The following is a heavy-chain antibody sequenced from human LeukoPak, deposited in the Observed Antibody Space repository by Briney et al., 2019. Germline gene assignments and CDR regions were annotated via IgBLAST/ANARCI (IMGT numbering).Heavy chain of an antibody. CDR1: GFIFSSYG. Sequence: GGSLRLSCAASGFIFSSYGMYCVRQAPGKGLEWVAVVWHDGSAEFYADSVKGRFTISRDDSKNTVYLQMNSLRVEDTALYYCAKDSRGGWSGYFDYWGQGILVTVSS. D-gene: IGHD6-19*01. V-gene: IGHV3-33*03. CDR3: AKDSRGGWSGYFDY. J-gene: IGHJ4*02. CDR2: VWHDGSAE.